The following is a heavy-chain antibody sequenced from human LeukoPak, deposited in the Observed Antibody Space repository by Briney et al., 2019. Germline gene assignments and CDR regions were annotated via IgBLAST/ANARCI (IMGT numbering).Heavy chain of an antibody. CDR3: AKETQRQLYDSGGVSGEFDY. CDR1: GFTFSSYS. D-gene: IGHD3-10*01. V-gene: IGHV3-23*01. Sequence: PGGSLRLSCAASGFTFSSYSMNWVRQAPGKGLEWVSAISGTGGSTYYADSVKGRFTISRDNSKNTLYLQMNSLRAEDTAVYYCAKETQRQLYDSGGVSGEFDYWGQGTLVTVSS. CDR2: ISGTGGST. J-gene: IGHJ4*02.